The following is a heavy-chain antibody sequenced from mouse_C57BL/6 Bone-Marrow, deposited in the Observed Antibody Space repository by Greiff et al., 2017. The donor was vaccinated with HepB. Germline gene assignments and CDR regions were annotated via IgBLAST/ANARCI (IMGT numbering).Heavy chain of an antibody. D-gene: IGHD1-1*01. Sequence: EVKLVESEGGLVQPGSSMKLSCTASGFTFSDYYMAWVRQVPEKGLEWVANINYDGSSTYYLDSLNSRFIISRDNAKNILYLQMSSLKSEDTATYYCAREWPPYYGSSTYAMDYWGQGTSVTVSS. J-gene: IGHJ4*01. CDR1: GFTFSDYY. CDR3: AREWPPYYGSSTYAMDY. V-gene: IGHV5-16*01. CDR2: INYDGSST.